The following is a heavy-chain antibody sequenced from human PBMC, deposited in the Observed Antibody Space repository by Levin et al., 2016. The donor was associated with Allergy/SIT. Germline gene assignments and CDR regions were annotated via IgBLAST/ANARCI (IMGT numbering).Heavy chain of an antibody. D-gene: IGHD3-22*01. Sequence: VRQAPGKGLEWVGRIKSKTDGGTTDYAAPVKGRFTISRDDSKNTLYLQMNSLKTEDTAVYYCTTEWEKWSTMIVVVGPNDAFDIWGQGTMVTVSS. V-gene: IGHV3-15*01. CDR2: IKSKTDGGTT. J-gene: IGHJ3*02. CDR3: TTEWEKWSTMIVVVGPNDAFDI.